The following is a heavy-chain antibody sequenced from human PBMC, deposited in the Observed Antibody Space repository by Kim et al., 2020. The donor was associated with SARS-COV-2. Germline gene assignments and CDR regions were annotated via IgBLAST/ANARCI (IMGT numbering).Heavy chain of an antibody. D-gene: IGHD3-22*01. CDR3: AKLGSSGYYRYYFDY. CDR2: ISGSGGST. V-gene: IGHV3-23*01. Sequence: GGSLRLSCAASGFTFSSYAMSWVRQAPGKGLEWVSAISGSGGSTYYADSVKGRFTISRDNSKNTLYLQMNSLRAEDTAVYYCAKLGSSGYYRYYFDYWGQGTLVTVSS. CDR1: GFTFSSYA. J-gene: IGHJ4*02.